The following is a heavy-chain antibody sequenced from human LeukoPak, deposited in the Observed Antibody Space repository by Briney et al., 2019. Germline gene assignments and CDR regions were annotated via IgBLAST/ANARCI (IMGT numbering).Heavy chain of an antibody. D-gene: IGHD1-26*01. V-gene: IGHV4-30-2*01. CDR3: AGKVGAGWFDP. Sequence: SETLPLTCAVSGGSISSGGYSWSWIRQPPGKGLEWIGYIYHSGSTYYNPSLKSRVTISVDRSKNQFSLKLSSVTAADTAVYYCAGKVGAGWFDPWGQGTLVTVSS. CDR2: IYHSGST. CDR1: GGSISSGGYS. J-gene: IGHJ5*02.